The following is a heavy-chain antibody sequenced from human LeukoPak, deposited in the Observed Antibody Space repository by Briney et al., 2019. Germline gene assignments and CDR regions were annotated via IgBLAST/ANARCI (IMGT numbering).Heavy chain of an antibody. CDR3: GRGRIVATLGGMDV. CDR1: GYTFTSYG. CDR2: ISTYNGNT. V-gene: IGHV1-18*01. J-gene: IGHJ6*02. D-gene: IGHD5-12*01. Sequence: ASVKVSCKASGYTFTSYGISWVRQAPGQGLEWMGWISTYNGNTNYAQKLQGRVTMTTDTSTSTAYMELRSLRSDDTAVYYCGRGRIVATLGGMDVWGQGTTVIVSS.